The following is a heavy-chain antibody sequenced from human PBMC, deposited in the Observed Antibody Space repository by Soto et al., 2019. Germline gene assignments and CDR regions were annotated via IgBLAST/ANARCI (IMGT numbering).Heavy chain of an antibody. V-gene: IGHV3-23*01. Sequence: EVQLLESGGGLVQPGGSLRRSCAASGFTFSSYAMSWVRQAPGKGLEWVSAISGSGGSTYYADSVKGRFTISRDNSKNTLYLQMNSLRDEDTAVYYCAKLAYCGGDCYAARYHYYGMDVWGQGTTVTVSS. CDR1: GFTFSSYA. J-gene: IGHJ6*02. CDR3: AKLAYCGGDCYAARYHYYGMDV. CDR2: ISGSGGST. D-gene: IGHD2-21*02.